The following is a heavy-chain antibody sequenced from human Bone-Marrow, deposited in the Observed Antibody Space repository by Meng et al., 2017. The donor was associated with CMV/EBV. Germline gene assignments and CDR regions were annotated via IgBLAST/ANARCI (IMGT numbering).Heavy chain of an antibody. V-gene: IGHV1-58*01. Sequence: SVKVSCKASGFTFTSSAVQWVRQARGQRLEWIGWIVVGSGNTNYAQKFQGRVTMTRDTSTSTVYMELSSLRSEDTAVYYCARDDLLIAAAGLNLGISDYWGQGTLVTVSS. CDR2: IVVGSGNT. CDR1: GFTFTSSA. J-gene: IGHJ4*02. CDR3: ARDDLLIAAAGLNLGISDY. D-gene: IGHD6-13*01.